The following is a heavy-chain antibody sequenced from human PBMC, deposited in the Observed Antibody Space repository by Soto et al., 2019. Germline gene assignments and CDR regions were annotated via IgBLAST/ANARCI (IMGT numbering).Heavy chain of an antibody. D-gene: IGHD6-19*01. CDR2: IYSCGST. CDR3: ARVEYSSGWRPYYYYYGMDV. Sequence: EVQLVESGGGLIQPGGSLRLSCAASGFTVSSNYMSWVRQAPGKGLEWVSVIYSCGSTYYADSVKGRFTISRDNSKTTLYLQMNSLRAEDTAVYYCARVEYSSGWRPYYYYYGMDVWGQGTTVTVSS. CDR1: GFTVSSNY. J-gene: IGHJ6*02. V-gene: IGHV3-53*01.